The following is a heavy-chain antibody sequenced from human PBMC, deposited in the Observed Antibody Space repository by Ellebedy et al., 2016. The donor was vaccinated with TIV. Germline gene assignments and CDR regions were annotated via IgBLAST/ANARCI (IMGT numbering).Heavy chain of an antibody. J-gene: IGHJ4*02. CDR1: GGSFSGHY. V-gene: IGHV4-34*01. CDR2: INHIGSA. Sequence: MPSETLSLTCAVYGGSFSGHYWTWIRQSPVKGLEWIGEINHIGSAEYNPALKSRVTISLDTSTNQLSLERTSVTAADTAIYYCARLLRGTYYGGFDYWGQGTPVTVSS. D-gene: IGHD1-26*01. CDR3: ARLLRGTYYGGFDY.